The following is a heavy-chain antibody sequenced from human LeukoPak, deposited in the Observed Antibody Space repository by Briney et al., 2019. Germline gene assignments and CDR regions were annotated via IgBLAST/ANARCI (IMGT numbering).Heavy chain of an antibody. V-gene: IGHV1-46*01. J-gene: IGHJ5*02. D-gene: IGHD4-23*01. Sequence: ASVKVSCRASGYTFTGYYMHWVRQAPGQGLEWMGIINPSGGSTSYAQKFQGRVTMTRDMSTSTDYMELSSLRSEDTAVYYCARDNSVEDTAWWFDPWGQGTLVTVSS. CDR2: INPSGGST. CDR1: GYTFTGYY. CDR3: ARDNSVEDTAWWFDP.